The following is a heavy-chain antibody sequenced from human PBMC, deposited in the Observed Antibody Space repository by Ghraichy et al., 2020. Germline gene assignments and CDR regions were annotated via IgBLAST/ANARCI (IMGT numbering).Heavy chain of an antibody. Sequence: SETLSLTCTVSGGSISSYYWSWIRQPPGKGLEWIGYIYYSGSTNYNPSLKSRVTISVDTSKNQFSLKLSSVTAADTAVYYCARGAYCGGDCLGYWGQGTLVTVSS. CDR3: ARGAYCGGDCLGY. CDR2: IYYSGST. V-gene: IGHV4-59*01. J-gene: IGHJ4*02. D-gene: IGHD2-21*01. CDR1: GGSISSYY.